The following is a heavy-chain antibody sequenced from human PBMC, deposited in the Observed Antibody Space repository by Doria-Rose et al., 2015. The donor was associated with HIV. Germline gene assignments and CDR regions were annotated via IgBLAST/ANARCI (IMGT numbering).Heavy chain of an antibody. D-gene: IGHD3-22*01. CDR2: ISSSSEYI. Sequence: VQLVQSGGGLVKPGGSLRLSCAASGFTFSRYSMNWVRQAPGKGLEWVSSISSSSEYIYYVDSVQGRFTISRDNAKNSVYLQMSNLRTEDTAVYYCARDHYDSGGYYRDWGQGTLVTVSS. CDR3: ARDHYDSGGYYRD. J-gene: IGHJ4*02. CDR1: GFTFSRYS. V-gene: IGHV3-21*03.